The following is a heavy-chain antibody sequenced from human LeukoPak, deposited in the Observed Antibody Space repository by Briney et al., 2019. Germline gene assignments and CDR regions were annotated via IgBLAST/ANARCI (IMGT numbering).Heavy chain of an antibody. CDR2: ISSSSSTI. J-gene: IGHJ4*02. V-gene: IGHV3-48*02. Sequence: GGSLRLSCAASGFTFSSYSMNWVRQAPGKGLEWVSYISSSSSTIYYADSVKGRFTISKNSLYLQMNSLRDEDTAVYYCARPLAYCGGDCYWGFEFDYWAQGTLVTVSS. CDR1: GFTFSSYS. D-gene: IGHD2-21*02. CDR3: ARPLAYCGGDCYWGFEFDY.